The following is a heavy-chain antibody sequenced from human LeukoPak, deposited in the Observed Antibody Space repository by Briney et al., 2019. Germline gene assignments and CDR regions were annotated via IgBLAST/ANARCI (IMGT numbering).Heavy chain of an antibody. J-gene: IGHJ4*02. D-gene: IGHD3-16*01. CDR1: GYTFTDRY. Sequence: GASVKVSCKASGYTFTDRYMHWVRQAPGQGLEWMGWIGPKDGDTKYAQTFQGRVTMTRDTSISAVYMDLSDLEPDDTAVYYCARGRGGGIMLLYDYWGQGTLVTVSS. CDR2: IGPKDGDT. CDR3: ARGRGGGIMLLYDY. V-gene: IGHV1-2*02.